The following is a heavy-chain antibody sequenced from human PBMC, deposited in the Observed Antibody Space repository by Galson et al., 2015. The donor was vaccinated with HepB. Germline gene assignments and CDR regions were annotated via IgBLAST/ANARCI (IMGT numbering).Heavy chain of an antibody. CDR1: GFTFSSYS. CDR3: ASLWGRAYGMDV. V-gene: IGHV3-48*02. CDR2: ISSSSSTI. J-gene: IGHJ6*02. D-gene: IGHD3-16*01. Sequence: SLRLSCAASGFTFSSYSMNWVRQAPGKGLEWVSYISSSSSTIYYADSVKGRFTISRDNARNSLYLRMNSLRDEDTAVYYCASLWGRAYGMDVWGQGTTVTVSS.